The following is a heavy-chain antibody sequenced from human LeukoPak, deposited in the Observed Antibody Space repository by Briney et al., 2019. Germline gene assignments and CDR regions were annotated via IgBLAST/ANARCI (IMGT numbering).Heavy chain of an antibody. CDR1: GGSISSGTYY. CDR2: IYTSGST. V-gene: IGHV4-61*02. J-gene: IGHJ4*02. CDR3: ARATRNYDILTGYYTPGFFDY. Sequence: SETLSLTCTVSGGSISSGTYYWSWIRQPAGKGLEWIGRIYTSGSTNYNPSLKSRVTMSVDTSKNQFSLKLSSVTAADTAVCYCARATRNYDILTGYYTPGFFDYWGQGTLVTVSS. D-gene: IGHD3-9*01.